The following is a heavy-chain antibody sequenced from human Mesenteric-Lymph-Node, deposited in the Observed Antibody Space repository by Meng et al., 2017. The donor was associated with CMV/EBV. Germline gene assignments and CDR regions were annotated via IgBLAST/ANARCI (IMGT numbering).Heavy chain of an antibody. V-gene: IGHV1-69*01. CDR3: ARVPLYCSSTSCYQPAEYFQH. Sequence: IYANRLVRQAHGQGLEWMGGIIPIFGTANYAQKFQGRVTITADESTSTAYMELSSLRSEDTAVYYCARVPLYCSSTSCYQPAEYFQHWGQGTLVTVSS. CDR2: IIPIFGTA. D-gene: IGHD2-2*01. J-gene: IGHJ1*01. CDR1: IYA.